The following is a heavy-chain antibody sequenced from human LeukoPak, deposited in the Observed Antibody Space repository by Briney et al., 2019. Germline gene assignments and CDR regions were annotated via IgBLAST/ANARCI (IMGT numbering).Heavy chain of an antibody. CDR2: IYYTGTT. CDR1: GDLVSDYN. Sequence: SETLSLTCGACGDLVSDYNWSWNRQSPGKGLEWIGYIYYTGTTYNPSLKSRVTISADTSKSQFSLKLSSVTAADTAVYYCASRKLGNDYWGQGTLVTVSS. V-gene: IGHV4-59*02. CDR3: ASRKLGNDY. D-gene: IGHD7-27*01. J-gene: IGHJ4*02.